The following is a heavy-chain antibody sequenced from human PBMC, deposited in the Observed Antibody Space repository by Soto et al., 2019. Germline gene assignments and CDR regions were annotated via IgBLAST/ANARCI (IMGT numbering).Heavy chain of an antibody. J-gene: IGHJ4*02. V-gene: IGHV1-69*01. CDR2: IIPIFGTA. Sequence: QVQLVQSGAEVKKPGSSVKVSCKASGGTFSSYAISWVRQAPGQGLEWMGGIIPIFGTANYAQKVQGRVTITADESTSTAYMELSSLRSEDTAVYYCARVGVQAAKDGYFDYWDQGTLVTVSS. CDR1: GGTFSSYA. D-gene: IGHD2-2*01. CDR3: ARVGVQAAKDGYFDY.